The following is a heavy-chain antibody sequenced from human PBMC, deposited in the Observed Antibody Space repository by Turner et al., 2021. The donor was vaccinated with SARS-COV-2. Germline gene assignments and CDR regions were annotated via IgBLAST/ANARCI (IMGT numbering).Heavy chain of an antibody. CDR3: ARGRRGGISWYNLDY. CDR1: GDTFPGYY. J-gene: IGHJ4*02. CDR2: INPNSGGT. D-gene: IGHD6-13*01. Sequence: HLVQSGAAVKKPAASVKVSCKASGDTFPGYYLHWVRQPPGQGLEWMVCINPNSGGTNYAQKFQGRVTMTSDTSISTDYMELSRLRSDDTAVYYCARGRRGGISWYNLDYWGQGTLVTVSS. V-gene: IGHV1-2*02.